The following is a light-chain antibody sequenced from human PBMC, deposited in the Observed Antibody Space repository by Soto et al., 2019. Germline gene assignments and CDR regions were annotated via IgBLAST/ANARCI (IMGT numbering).Light chain of an antibody. Sequence: SALTQPASVSGSPGQSITISCTGTSSDVGGYNYVSWYQQHPGKAPKLMIYEVSNRPSGVSNRFSGYKSGNTASLTISGLQAEDEADYYCSSYTSSSTHVVFGGGTKVTVL. CDR2: EVS. J-gene: IGLJ2*01. CDR1: SSDVGGYNY. CDR3: SSYTSSSTHVV. V-gene: IGLV2-14*01.